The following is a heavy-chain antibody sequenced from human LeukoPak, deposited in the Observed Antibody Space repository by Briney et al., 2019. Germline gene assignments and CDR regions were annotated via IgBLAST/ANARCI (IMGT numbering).Heavy chain of an antibody. V-gene: IGHV3-21*01. J-gene: IGHJ6*03. D-gene: IGHD2-2*01. Sequence: GGALRVSSAASGFTFSSYSMNWGRQAPGKGLEWVSSISSSSSYIYYADSVKGRFTISRDNAKNSLYLQMSSLRAEDTAVYYCARQGQLPDYYYYMDVCGNGTTVTVSS. CDR2: ISSSSSYI. CDR3: ARQGQLPDYYYYMDV. CDR1: GFTFSSYS.